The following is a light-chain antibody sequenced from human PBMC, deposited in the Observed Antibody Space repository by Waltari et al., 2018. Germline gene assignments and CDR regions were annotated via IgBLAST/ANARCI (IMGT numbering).Light chain of an antibody. V-gene: IGKV3-11*01. CDR1: QSVRTY. J-gene: IGKJ4*01. CDR3: QERSNWPGGA. CDR2: DAS. Sequence: EIVLTQSPATLSLSPGERATLSCRASQSVRTYLAWYKHRPGQAPRLLIYDASNRATDVPARFSGSGSVTDFTLTISSLQPEDFAVYYCQERSNWPGGAFGGGTKVEIK.